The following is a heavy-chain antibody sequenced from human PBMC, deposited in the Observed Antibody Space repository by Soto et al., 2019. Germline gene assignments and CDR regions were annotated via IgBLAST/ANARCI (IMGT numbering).Heavy chain of an antibody. CDR2: MYYSGST. J-gene: IGHJ4*02. CDR1: GGTISNYY. Sequence: PSETLSLTCTVSGGTISNYYWSWVRQPPGKGLEWMGYMYYSGSTKYNPSLKSRVTISVGTSKNQFFLKLNSVPAADTAVYYCTRFGGYYGHYPTFDYWGQGTLVTVSS. V-gene: IGHV4-59*01. CDR3: TRFGGYYGHYPTFDY. D-gene: IGHD3-10*01.